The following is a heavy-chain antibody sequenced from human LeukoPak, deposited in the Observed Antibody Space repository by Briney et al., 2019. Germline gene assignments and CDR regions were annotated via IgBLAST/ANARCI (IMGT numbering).Heavy chain of an antibody. CDR2: ISWNSGRV. J-gene: IGHJ6*02. Sequence: GGSLRLSCVASGFVFDDYAMHWVRQAPGKGLEWVSGISWNSGRVDYADSVKGRFTISRDNAKNSLHLQMSSLRPEDTALYYCAKDWGGGCSSSSCSETAIYNYGMDLWGQGTTVTVSS. CDR3: AKDWGGGCSSSSCSETAIYNYGMDL. CDR1: GFVFDDYA. V-gene: IGHV3-9*01. D-gene: IGHD2-2*01.